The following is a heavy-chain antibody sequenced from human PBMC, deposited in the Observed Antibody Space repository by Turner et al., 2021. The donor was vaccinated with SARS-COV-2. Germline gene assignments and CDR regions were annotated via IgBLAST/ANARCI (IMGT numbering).Heavy chain of an antibody. CDR1: GFTFSSYW. J-gene: IGHJ4*02. D-gene: IGHD3-3*01. CDR3: ARGRSLEDY. V-gene: IGHV3-7*03. CDR2: IKQAASEK. Sequence: EVQLVESGGDLVQPGGSLRLSCAASGFTFSSYWMNWVRQAPGKGLGWVATIKQAASEKYYADSVKGRFTIFRDNANNSLVLHMNSLRAEDTAVYYCARGRSLEDYWGQGTLITVSS.